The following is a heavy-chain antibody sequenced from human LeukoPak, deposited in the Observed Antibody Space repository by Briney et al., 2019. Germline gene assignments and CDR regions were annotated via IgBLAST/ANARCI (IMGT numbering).Heavy chain of an antibody. V-gene: IGHV1-18*01. D-gene: IGHD2-2*01. Sequence: ASVKVSCKASGYTFTSYGISWVRQAPGQGLEWMGWISAYNGNTNYAQKLQGRVTMATDTSTSTAYMELRSLRSDDTAVYYCARDIENCSSTSCYWHYYYGMDVWGQGTTVTVSS. CDR3: ARDIENCSSTSCYWHYYYGMDV. CDR1: GYTFTSYG. CDR2: ISAYNGNT. J-gene: IGHJ6*02.